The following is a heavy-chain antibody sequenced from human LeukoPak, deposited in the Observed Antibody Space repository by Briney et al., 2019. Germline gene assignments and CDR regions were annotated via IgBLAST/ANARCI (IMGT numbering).Heavy chain of an antibody. CDR1: GGSFSGYY. V-gene: IGHV4-34*01. CDR2: INHSGST. Sequence: SETLSLTCAVYGGSFSGYYWSWIRQPPGKGLEWIWEINHSGSTNYNPSLKSRVTISVDTSKNQSSLTLSSVTAADTAVYYCARVVMPDWGQGTLVTVSS. J-gene: IGHJ4*02. D-gene: IGHD2-2*01. CDR3: ARVVMPD.